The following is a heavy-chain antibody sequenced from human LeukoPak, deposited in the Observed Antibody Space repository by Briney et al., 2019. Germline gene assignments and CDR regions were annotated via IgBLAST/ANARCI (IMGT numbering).Heavy chain of an antibody. Sequence: GGSLRLSCAASGFTFTSYATTWVRPAPEEGRQWVSTIRDSGDVTYYADSVKGPLTLSTDKPKNTLYLQINGLRAEDTAGYYCVKDRRRYSSRWSPLDYWGQGTLVTVSS. D-gene: IGHD6-13*01. CDR1: GFTFTSYA. V-gene: IGHV3-23*01. CDR2: IRDSGDVT. CDR3: VKDRRRYSSRWSPLDY. J-gene: IGHJ4*02.